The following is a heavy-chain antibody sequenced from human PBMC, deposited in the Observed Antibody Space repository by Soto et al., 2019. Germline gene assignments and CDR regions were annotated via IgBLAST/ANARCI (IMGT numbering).Heavy chain of an antibody. CDR1: GYTFTGYY. CDR3: ARDRIAARRASHYYFDY. V-gene: IGHV1-2*02. Sequence: GASVKVSCKASGYTFTGYYMHWVRQAPGQGLEWMGWINPNSGGTNYAQKFQGRVTMTRDTSISTACMELSRLRSDDTAVYYCARDRIAARRASHYYFDYWGQGTLVTVSS. D-gene: IGHD6-6*01. J-gene: IGHJ4*02. CDR2: INPNSGGT.